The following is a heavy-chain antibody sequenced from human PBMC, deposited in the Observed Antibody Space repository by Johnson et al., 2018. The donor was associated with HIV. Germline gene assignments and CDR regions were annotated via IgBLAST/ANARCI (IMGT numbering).Heavy chain of an antibody. CDR2: RSYDGSNT. Sequence: QVQLVESGGGVVQPGRSLRLSCAASGFTFTNYDIHWVRQAPGMGLEWVAVRSYDGSNTYYADSVKGRFTISRDNSKNTVYLQMNSLRAEDTAVYYCAKDQYRKLTTVAGIWGQGTMVTVSS. J-gene: IGHJ3*02. CDR1: GFTFTNYD. V-gene: IGHV3-30*18. CDR3: AKDQYRKLTTVAGI. D-gene: IGHD4-17*01.